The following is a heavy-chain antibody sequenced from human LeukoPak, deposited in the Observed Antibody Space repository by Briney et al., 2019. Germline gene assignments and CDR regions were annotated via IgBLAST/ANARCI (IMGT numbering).Heavy chain of an antibody. J-gene: IGHJ4*02. D-gene: IGHD1-1*01. CDR1: GFTFASYS. CDR3: ARVSGRLERQSDLDY. Sequence: GGSLRLSCAASGFTFASYSMNWVRQAPGTGLEWVSSISGDSTYIYNAGSVKGRFTISRDNAQASLYLQMISLRADDTAVYYCARVSGRLERQSDLDYWGQGTLVIVSS. CDR2: ISGDSTYI. V-gene: IGHV3-21*01.